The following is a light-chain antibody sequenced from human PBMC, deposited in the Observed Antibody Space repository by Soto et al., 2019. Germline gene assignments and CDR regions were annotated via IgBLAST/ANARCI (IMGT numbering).Light chain of an antibody. CDR2: GAS. CDR1: QSVVTN. Sequence: EIVMTQSPATLSVSPGERATLSCRASQSVVTNLAWYRQKPGQAPRLLIFGASTRANGIPARFSGGWSGTEFTLTSTSLQSEDFAVYYCQQYDNWPSTFGQGTKVEIK. J-gene: IGKJ1*01. CDR3: QQYDNWPST. V-gene: IGKV3-15*01.